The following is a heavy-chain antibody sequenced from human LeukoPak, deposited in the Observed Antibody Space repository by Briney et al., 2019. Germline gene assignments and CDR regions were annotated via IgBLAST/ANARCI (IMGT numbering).Heavy chain of an antibody. J-gene: IGHJ4*02. Sequence: ASVKVSCKASGYTFTSYDINWVRQATGQGLEWMGWMNPNSSNTGYAQKFQGRVTMTRNTSISTAYMELSSLRSEDTAVYYCARLVDTAMVIGYWGQGTLVTVSS. D-gene: IGHD5-18*01. CDR3: ARLVDTAMVIGY. CDR2: MNPNSSNT. CDR1: GYTFTSYD. V-gene: IGHV1-8*01.